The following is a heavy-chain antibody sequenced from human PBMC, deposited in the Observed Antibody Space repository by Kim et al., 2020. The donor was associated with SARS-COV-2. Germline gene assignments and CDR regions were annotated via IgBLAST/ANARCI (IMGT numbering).Heavy chain of an antibody. Sequence: GGSLRLSCAASGFTFSSYDMHWVRQATGKGLEWVSAIGTAGDTYYPGSVKGRFTISRENAKNSLYLQMNSLRAGDTAVYYCARGDYYGSGNHEAFDIWGQGIMVTVSS. CDR3: ARGDYYGSGNHEAFDI. J-gene: IGHJ3*02. D-gene: IGHD3-10*01. V-gene: IGHV3-13*01. CDR1: GFTFSSYD. CDR2: IGTAGDT.